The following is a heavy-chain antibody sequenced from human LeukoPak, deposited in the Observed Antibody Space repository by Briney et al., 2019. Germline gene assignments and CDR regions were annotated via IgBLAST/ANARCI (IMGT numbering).Heavy chain of an antibody. Sequence: SETLSLTCTVSGGSISSYYWSWVRQPPGKGLEWIGYIDYRGTTNYNPSLNSRVTISVDPSKSKFSLRLSSVTAADTAVYYCARGWGYCSGGNCYFTYFDYWGQGALVTVSS. D-gene: IGHD2-15*01. J-gene: IGHJ4*02. CDR1: GGSISSYY. V-gene: IGHV4-59*01. CDR3: ARGWGYCSGGNCYFTYFDY. CDR2: IDYRGTT.